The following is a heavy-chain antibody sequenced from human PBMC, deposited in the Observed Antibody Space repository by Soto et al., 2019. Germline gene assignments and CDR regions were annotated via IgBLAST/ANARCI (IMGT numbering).Heavy chain of an antibody. CDR3: ARNDGSGYYYGFDV. CDR2: ISAYNGNT. J-gene: IGHJ6*02. CDR1: GYTFTNYG. D-gene: IGHD3-10*01. V-gene: IGHV1-18*01. Sequence: QVQLVQSGAEVKKPGASVKVSCKASGYTFTNYGISWVRQAPGQGLEWMGWISAYNGNTIYAQKLQGRVTMTTDTSTSTAYMALRSLRSDDTAVYYYARNDGSGYYYGFDVWGQGTTVTVSS.